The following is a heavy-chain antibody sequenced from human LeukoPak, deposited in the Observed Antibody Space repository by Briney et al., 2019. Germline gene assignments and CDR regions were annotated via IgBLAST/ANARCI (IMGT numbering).Heavy chain of an antibody. V-gene: IGHV4-30-4*01. D-gene: IGHD3-10*01. Sequence: SETLSLTCTVSGGSISSGDYYWSWIRQPPGKGLEWIGYIYYSGSTYYNPSLKSRVTISVDTSKNQFSLKLSSVTAADTAVYYCARRRITMVRGSGDYGMDVWGQGTTVTVSS. CDR1: GGSISSGDYY. CDR2: IYYSGST. J-gene: IGHJ6*02. CDR3: ARRRITMVRGSGDYGMDV.